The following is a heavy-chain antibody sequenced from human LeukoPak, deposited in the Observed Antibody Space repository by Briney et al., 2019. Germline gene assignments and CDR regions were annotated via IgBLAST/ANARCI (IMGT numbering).Heavy chain of an antibody. J-gene: IGHJ3*02. CDR1: GFTFSSYA. CDR3: ARLAEEAFDI. Sequence: GGSLRLSCAASGFTFSSYAMSWVRQAPGKGLEWVSSISSSSSYIYYADSVKGRFTISRDNAKNSLYLQMNSLRAEDTAVYYCARLAEEAFDIWGQGTMVTVSS. D-gene: IGHD1-14*01. CDR2: ISSSSSYI. V-gene: IGHV3-21*01.